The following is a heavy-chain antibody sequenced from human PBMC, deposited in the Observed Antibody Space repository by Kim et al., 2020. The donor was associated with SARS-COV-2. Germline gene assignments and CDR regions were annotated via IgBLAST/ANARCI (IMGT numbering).Heavy chain of an antibody. Sequence: AGSGKGRFTISRDNAKNSLYLQMNSLRAEDTAVYYCARGPRGYSYGYVDYWGQGTLVTVAS. CDR3: ARGPRGYSYGYVDY. J-gene: IGHJ4*02. V-gene: IGHV3-11*04. D-gene: IGHD5-18*01.